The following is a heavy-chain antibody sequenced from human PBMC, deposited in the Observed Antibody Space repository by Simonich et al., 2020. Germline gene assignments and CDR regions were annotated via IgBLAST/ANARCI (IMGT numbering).Heavy chain of an antibody. V-gene: IGHV3-21*01. CDR3: ARWIAVAGTGAYGMDV. CDR2: ISSISSYI. CDR1: GFTFSSYS. Sequence: EVQLVESGGGLVKPGGSLRLSCAASGFTFSSYSMNWVRQAPGKGLEWVSSISSISSYIYCADSVKVRFTISRDNAKNSLYLQMNSLRAEDTAVYYCARWIAVAGTGAYGMDVWGQGTTVTVSS. D-gene: IGHD6-19*01. J-gene: IGHJ6*02.